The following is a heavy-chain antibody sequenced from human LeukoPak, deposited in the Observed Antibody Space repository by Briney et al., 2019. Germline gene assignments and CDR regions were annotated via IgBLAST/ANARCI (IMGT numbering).Heavy chain of an antibody. J-gene: IGHJ4*02. Sequence: TGGSLRLSCAASGFTFSTYSMNWVRQAPGKGLVWVSAITSSSSNIYYADSVKGRFTISRDNAKNSLYLQMNSPRAEDTAVYYCARSNLNGYWGQGTLVTVSS. CDR1: GFTFSTYS. D-gene: IGHD3-9*01. CDR2: ITSSSSNI. CDR3: ARSNLNGY. V-gene: IGHV3-21*01.